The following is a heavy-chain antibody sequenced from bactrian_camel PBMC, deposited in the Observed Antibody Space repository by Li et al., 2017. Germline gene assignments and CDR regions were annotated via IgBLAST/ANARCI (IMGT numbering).Heavy chain of an antibody. D-gene: IGHD6*01. Sequence: HVQLVESGGGSALAGGSVRLSCAASGFPYILCSMAWFRQAPGKEREGVAVFRVDGSPSYADSVKGRFTISKDNAKSTLYLQMNDLKVEDSAMYYCAAVPLCRGSWWWLLRSNYRGQGTQVTVS. J-gene: IGHJ4*01. CDR1: GFPYILCS. V-gene: IGHV3S55*01. CDR3: AAVPLCRGSWWWLLRSNY. CDR2: FRVDGSP.